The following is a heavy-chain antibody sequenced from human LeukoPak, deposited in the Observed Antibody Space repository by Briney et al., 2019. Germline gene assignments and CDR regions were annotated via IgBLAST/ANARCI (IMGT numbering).Heavy chain of an antibody. CDR1: GFTVSSNY. J-gene: IGHJ6*02. V-gene: IGHV3-53*01. CDR3: AKDERITIFGVITYYGMDV. CDR2: IYSDGRT. Sequence: GGSLRLSCAVSGFTVSSNYMSWVRQAPGKGLEWVSIIYSDGRTYYADSVKGRFTISRDNSKNTLYLQMNSLRAEDTAVYYCAKDERITIFGVITYYGMDVWGQGTTVTVSS. D-gene: IGHD3-3*01.